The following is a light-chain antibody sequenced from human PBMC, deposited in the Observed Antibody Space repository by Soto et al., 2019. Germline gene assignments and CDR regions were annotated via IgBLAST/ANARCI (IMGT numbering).Light chain of an antibody. CDR3: MQALHTTRT. J-gene: IGKJ4*02. CDR1: SSLVDSNGYNY. Sequence: DIVMTQSPLSLSVTPGEPASVPXRTSSSLVDSNGYNYLDWSLQKPGXSPPXXXDLXSNRASGVPDRFSGSGSGTDFTPKSSRVEAEEVWVYYCMQALHTTRTFGGGTKVDIK. CDR2: LXS. V-gene: IGKV2-28*01.